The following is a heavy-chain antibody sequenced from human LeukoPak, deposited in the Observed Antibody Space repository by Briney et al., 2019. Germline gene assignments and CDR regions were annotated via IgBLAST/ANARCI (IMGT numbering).Heavy chain of an antibody. CDR1: GYTFTSYY. Sequence: ASVKVSCKASGYTFTSYYMHRVRQAAGPGLKWLGIINPSGGSTSYAHKFQGRVTMTRDMSTSTVYMELSSLRSEDTAVYYCARRVPAAGGRHYFDYWGQGTLVTISS. CDR3: ARRVPAAGGRHYFDY. CDR2: INPSGGST. J-gene: IGHJ4*02. V-gene: IGHV1-46*01. D-gene: IGHD2-2*01.